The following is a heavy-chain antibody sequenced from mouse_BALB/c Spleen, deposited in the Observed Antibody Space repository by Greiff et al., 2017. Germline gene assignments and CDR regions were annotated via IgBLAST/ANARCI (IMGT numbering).Heavy chain of an antibody. CDR1: GYTFTSYV. D-gene: IGHD1-1*01. CDR3: ARGLRSYYFDY. J-gene: IGHJ2*01. CDR2: INPYNDGT. V-gene: IGHV1-14*01. Sequence: EVKVVESGPELVKPGASVKMSCKASGYTFTSYVMHWVKQKPGQGLEWIGYINPYNDGTKYNEKFKGKATLTSDKSSSTAYMELSSLTSEDSAVYYCARGLRSYYFDYWGQGTTLTVSS.